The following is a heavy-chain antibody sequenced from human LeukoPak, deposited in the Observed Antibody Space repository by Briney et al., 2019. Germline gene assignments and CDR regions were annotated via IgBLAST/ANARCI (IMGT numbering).Heavy chain of an antibody. J-gene: IGHJ5*02. D-gene: IGHD2-21*02. CDR3: ARGDTAWFDP. V-gene: IGHV3-20*04. Sequence: PGGSLRLSCAASGFTFDDYGMSWVRLAPGKGLEWVSGINWNGGSTGYANSVKGRFTISRDNAKNSLYLQMNSLRAEDTALYYCARGDTAWFDPWGQGTLVTVSS. CDR2: INWNGGST. CDR1: GFTFDDYG.